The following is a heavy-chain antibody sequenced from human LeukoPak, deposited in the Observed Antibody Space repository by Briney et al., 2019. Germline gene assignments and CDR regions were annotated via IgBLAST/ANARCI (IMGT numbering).Heavy chain of an antibody. CDR1: GFTFSNYA. Sequence: PGGSLRLSCAASGFTFSNYAMSWVRQAPGKGLEWVSGISGSGGSTHYADSVKGRFTISRDNSKNTLYLQMNSLRAEDTAVYYCAKQSPGRYDFWSGYEGYFDYWGQGTLVTVSS. J-gene: IGHJ4*02. D-gene: IGHD3-3*01. V-gene: IGHV3-23*01. CDR2: ISGSGGST. CDR3: AKQSPGRYDFWSGYEGYFDY.